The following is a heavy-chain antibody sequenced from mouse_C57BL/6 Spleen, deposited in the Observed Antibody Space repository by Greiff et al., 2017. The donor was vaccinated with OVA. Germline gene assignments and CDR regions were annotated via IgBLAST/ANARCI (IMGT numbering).Heavy chain of an antibody. CDR2: ISSGGDYI. Sequence: EVHLVESGEGLVKPGGSLKLSCAASGFTFSSYAMSWVRQTPEKRLEWVAYISSGGDYIYYADTVKGRFTISRDNARNTLYLQMSSLKSEDTAMYYCTRYGSSLWYFDVWGTGTTVTVSS. CDR1: GFTFSSYA. J-gene: IGHJ1*03. CDR3: TRYGSSLWYFDV. D-gene: IGHD1-1*01. V-gene: IGHV5-9-1*02.